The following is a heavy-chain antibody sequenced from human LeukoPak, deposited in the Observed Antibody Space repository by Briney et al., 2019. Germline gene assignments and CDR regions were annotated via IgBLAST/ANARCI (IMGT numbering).Heavy chain of an antibody. V-gene: IGHV3-7*01. CDR1: GFTFSSYA. Sequence: PGGSLRLSCATSGFTFSSYAMSWVRQAPGKGLEWVANIKQDGSEKNYLDSVKGRFTISRDNAKNSLDLQMNSLRAEDTAVYYCARSGSSMEYWGQGTLVTVSS. J-gene: IGHJ4*02. CDR2: IKQDGSEK. CDR3: ARSGSSMEY. D-gene: IGHD3-10*01.